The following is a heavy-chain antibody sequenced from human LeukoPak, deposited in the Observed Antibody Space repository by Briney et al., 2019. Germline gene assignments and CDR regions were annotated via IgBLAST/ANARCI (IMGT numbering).Heavy chain of an antibody. V-gene: IGHV3-48*01. CDR3: ARASYYHDAFDI. Sequence: GGSLRLSCAASGFTFSSYSMNWVRQAPGKGLEWVSDISSSSSTIYYADSVKGRFTISRDNAKNSLYLQMNSLRAEDTAVYYCARASYYHDAFDIWGQGTMVTVSS. CDR1: GFTFSSYS. J-gene: IGHJ3*02. CDR2: ISSSSSTI. D-gene: IGHD1-26*01.